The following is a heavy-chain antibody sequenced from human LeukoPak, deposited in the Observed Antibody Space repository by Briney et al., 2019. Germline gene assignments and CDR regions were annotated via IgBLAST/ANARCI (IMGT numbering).Heavy chain of an antibody. CDR2: IYYSGST. J-gene: IGHJ6*03. V-gene: IGHV4-59*01. CDR1: GGSISSYY. Sequence: PSETLSLTCTVSGGSISSYYWSWIRQPPGKGLEWIGYIYYSGSTNYNPSLKSRVTISGDTSKNQFSLKLRSVTAADTAVYYCASWRGPNYYGSGSHPYYYMDVWGKGTTVTISS. CDR3: ASWRGPNYYGSGSHPYYYMDV. D-gene: IGHD3-10*01.